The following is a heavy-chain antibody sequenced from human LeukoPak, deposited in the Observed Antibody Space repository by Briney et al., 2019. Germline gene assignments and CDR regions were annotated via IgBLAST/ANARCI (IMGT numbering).Heavy chain of an antibody. J-gene: IGHJ4*02. CDR3: ARGLAMVVDFDY. Sequence: PSETLSLTCTVSGGSISSYYWSWIRQPPGKGLEWIGYIYYSGSTNYNPSLKSRVTISVDTSKNQFSLKLSSMTAADTAVYYCARGLAMVVDFDYWGQGTLVTVSS. CDR2: IYYSGST. CDR1: GGSISSYY. D-gene: IGHD4/OR15-4a*01. V-gene: IGHV4-59*01.